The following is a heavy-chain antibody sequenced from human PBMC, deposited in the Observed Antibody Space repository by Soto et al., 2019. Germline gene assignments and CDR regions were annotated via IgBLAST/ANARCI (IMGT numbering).Heavy chain of an antibody. CDR3: AGLMDYYDSSGYYIPRPYYFDY. J-gene: IGHJ4*02. CDR1: GYSFTSYW. V-gene: IGHV5-51*01. CDR2: IYPGDSDT. D-gene: IGHD3-22*01. Sequence: PGESLKISCKGSGYSFTSYWIGWVRQMPGKGLEWMGTIYPGDSDTRYSPSFQGQVTISADKSISTAYLQWSSLKASDTAMYYCAGLMDYYDSSGYYIPRPYYFDYWGQGTLVTVS.